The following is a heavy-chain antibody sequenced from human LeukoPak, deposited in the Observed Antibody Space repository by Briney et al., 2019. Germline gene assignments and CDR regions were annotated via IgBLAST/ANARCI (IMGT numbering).Heavy chain of an antibody. Sequence: SVKVSCKASGGTFSSYAISWVRQAPGQGLEWMGGIIPIFGTANYAQKFQGRVTITTDESTSTAYMELSSLRSEDTAVYYCASGVEQLARKGGQKWELPDYYYMDVWGKGTTVTVSS. CDR1: GGTFSSYA. J-gene: IGHJ6*03. V-gene: IGHV1-69*05. CDR3: ASGVEQLARKGGQKWELPDYYYMDV. CDR2: IIPIFGTA. D-gene: IGHD1-26*01.